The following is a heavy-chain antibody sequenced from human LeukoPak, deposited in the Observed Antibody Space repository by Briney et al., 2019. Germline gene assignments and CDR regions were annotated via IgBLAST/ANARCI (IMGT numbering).Heavy chain of an antibody. CDR2: IREDGSQK. CDR3: ARGPTNGQAFDY. Sequence: GGSLRLSCAASGFTFSSYAMSWVRQAPGKGLEWVASIREDGSQKSAVDSVRGRFTIARDNAKNSVYLQMDSLRAEDTAVYYCARGPTNGQAFDYWGQGTLVSVSS. J-gene: IGHJ4*02. CDR1: GFTFSSYA. V-gene: IGHV3-7*01. D-gene: IGHD2-8*01.